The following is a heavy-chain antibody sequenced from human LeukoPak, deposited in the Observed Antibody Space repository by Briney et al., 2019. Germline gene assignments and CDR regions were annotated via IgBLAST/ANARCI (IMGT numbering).Heavy chain of an antibody. Sequence: PGGSLRLSCAASGLSISNCAMTWVRQAPGKGLEWVSGITGSGDNTYYADSVKGRFTITRDNSKNTLYLQMNSLRVDDTAVYYCARSPPNYYDSKGFDPWGQGTLVTVSS. CDR2: ITGSGDNT. D-gene: IGHD3-22*01. J-gene: IGHJ5*02. V-gene: IGHV3-23*01. CDR1: GLSISNCA. CDR3: ARSPPNYYDSKGFDP.